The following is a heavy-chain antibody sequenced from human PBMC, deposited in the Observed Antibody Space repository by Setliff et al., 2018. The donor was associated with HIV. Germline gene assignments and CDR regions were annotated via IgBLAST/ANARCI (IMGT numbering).Heavy chain of an antibody. CDR1: GGSISSSSYY. V-gene: IGHV4-61*05. CDR2: IYTSGST. CDR3: ASVYSSSSRPYSDY. Sequence: SETLSLTCTVSGGSISSSSYYWGWIRQPPGKGLEWIGHIYTSGSTNYNPSLRSRVTISVDTSKNQFSLKLSSVTAADTAVYYCASVYSSSSRPYSDYWGQGTLVTVSS. J-gene: IGHJ4*02. D-gene: IGHD6-6*01.